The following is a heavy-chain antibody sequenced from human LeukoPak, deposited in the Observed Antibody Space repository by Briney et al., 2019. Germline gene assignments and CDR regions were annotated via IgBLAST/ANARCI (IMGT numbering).Heavy chain of an antibody. D-gene: IGHD3-22*01. J-gene: IGHJ3*02. CDR1: GYTLTELS. V-gene: IGHV1-24*01. Sequence: SVKVSCKVSGYTLTELSMHWVRQAPGKGLEWMGGFDPEDGETIYAQKFQGRVTMTRDTSTSTVYMELSSLRSEDTAVYYCAREGRITMIVVAIGNAFDIWGQGTMVTVSS. CDR3: AREGRITMIVVAIGNAFDI. CDR2: FDPEDGET.